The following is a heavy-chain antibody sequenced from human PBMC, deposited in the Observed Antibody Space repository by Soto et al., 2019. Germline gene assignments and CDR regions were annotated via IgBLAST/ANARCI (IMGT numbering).Heavy chain of an antibody. CDR3: ARGRIYYDSSGYYLNYYYYYGMDV. D-gene: IGHD3-22*01. CDR2: IYYSVST. CDR1: GGSISSYY. Sequence: SETLSLTCTVSGGSISSYYWSWIRQPPGKGLEWIGYIYYSVSTNYNPSLKSRVTISVDTSKNQFSLKLSSVTAADTAVYYCARGRIYYDSSGYYLNYYYYYGMDVWGQGTTVTVSS. V-gene: IGHV4-59*01. J-gene: IGHJ6*02.